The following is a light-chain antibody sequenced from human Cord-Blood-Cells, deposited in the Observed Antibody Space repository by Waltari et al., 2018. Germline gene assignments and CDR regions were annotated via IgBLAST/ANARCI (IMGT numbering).Light chain of an antibody. CDR2: KAS. Sequence: SYELTQPPSVSVSPGQTARITCSGDALPKQYAYWYQQKPGQAPVLVIYKASERPSGIPERFSSSSSGKTVTLTISGVQAEDEADYYCQSADSSGTWVFGGGTKLTVL. CDR3: QSADSSGTWV. V-gene: IGLV3-25*02. J-gene: IGLJ3*02. CDR1: ALPKQY.